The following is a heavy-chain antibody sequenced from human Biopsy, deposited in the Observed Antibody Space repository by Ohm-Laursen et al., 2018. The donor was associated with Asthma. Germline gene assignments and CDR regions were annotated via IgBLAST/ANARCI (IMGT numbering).Heavy chain of an antibody. CDR3: ARDFAIGSGSPFHF. CDR2: ISGVSRYK. Sequence: SLRLSCAASGFTVSRDHMFWVRQAPGKGLEWVSSISGVSRYKYYSDSLRGRVTISRDNAKRTLHLQMSSLRVEDTAVYFCARDFAIGSGSPFHFWGPGTLVTVSS. V-gene: IGHV3-21*01. D-gene: IGHD3-10*01. CDR1: GFTVSRDH. J-gene: IGHJ4*01.